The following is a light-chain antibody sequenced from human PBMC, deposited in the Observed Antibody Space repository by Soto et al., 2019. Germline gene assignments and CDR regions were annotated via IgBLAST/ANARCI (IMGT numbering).Light chain of an antibody. J-gene: IGKJ5*01. CDR2: DAS. Sequence: DIHMTQSPSTLSASVVDIVTITCLASQSISSWLAWYQQKPGKAPKLLIYDASSLESGVPSRFSGSGSGTEFTLTISSLQPDDFATYYCQQYNSYSWTFGQGTRLEIK. CDR3: QQYNSYSWT. CDR1: QSISSW. V-gene: IGKV1-5*01.